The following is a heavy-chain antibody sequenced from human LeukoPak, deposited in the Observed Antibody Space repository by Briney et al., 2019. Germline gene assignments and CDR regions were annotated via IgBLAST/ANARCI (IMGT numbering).Heavy chain of an antibody. V-gene: IGHV4-30-4*01. CDR2: IYYSGST. D-gene: IGHD3-22*01. CDR1: GGSISSGDYY. Sequence: PSETLSLTCTVSGGSISSGDYYWSWIRQPPGKGLEWIGYIYYSGSTYYNPSLKSRVTISVDTSKNQFSLKLSSVTAADTAVYYCARGEGIQYYYDSSGYYDYWGQGTLVTVSS. J-gene: IGHJ4*02. CDR3: ARGEGIQYYYDSSGYYDY.